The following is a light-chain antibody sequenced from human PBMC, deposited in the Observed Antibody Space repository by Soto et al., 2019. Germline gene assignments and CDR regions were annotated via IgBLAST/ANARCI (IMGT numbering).Light chain of an antibody. CDR2: DVT. J-gene: IGLJ2*01. Sequence: QSALTQPASVSGSPGQSITISCTGTSSDVGSYNYVSWYQQHPGQVPELIIYDVTKRPSGVPDRFSGSKSGNTASLTISGLQVDDEADYYCCSYAGTYTWIFGGGTKLTVL. V-gene: IGLV2-11*01. CDR1: SSDVGSYNY. CDR3: CSYAGTYTWI.